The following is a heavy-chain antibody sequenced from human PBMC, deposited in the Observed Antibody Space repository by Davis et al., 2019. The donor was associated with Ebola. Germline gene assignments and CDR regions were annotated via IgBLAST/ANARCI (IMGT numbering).Heavy chain of an antibody. D-gene: IGHD6-19*01. CDR3: ARGIAVAGMPRVYYYYGMDV. CDR2: IIPIFGTA. Sequence: SVKVSCKASGGTFSSYAISWVRQAPGQGLEWMGGIIPIFGTANYAQKFQGRVTITADESTSTAYMELSSLRSEDTAVYYCARGIAVAGMPRVYYYYGMDVWGQGTTVTVSS. V-gene: IGHV1-69*13. J-gene: IGHJ6*02. CDR1: GGTFSSYA.